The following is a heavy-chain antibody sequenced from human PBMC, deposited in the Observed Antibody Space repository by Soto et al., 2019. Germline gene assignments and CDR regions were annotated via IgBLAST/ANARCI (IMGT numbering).Heavy chain of an antibody. D-gene: IGHD6-13*01. Sequence: ASVKVSCKASGYTFTSYAMNWVRQAPGQRLEWMGWINAGNGNTKYSQKFQGRVTITRDTAASTAYMELSSLRSEDTAVYYCARVAGSSWYGFGDYWGQGTLVTVSS. CDR2: INAGNGNT. CDR1: GYTFTSYA. CDR3: ARVAGSSWYGFGDY. J-gene: IGHJ4*02. V-gene: IGHV1-3*01.